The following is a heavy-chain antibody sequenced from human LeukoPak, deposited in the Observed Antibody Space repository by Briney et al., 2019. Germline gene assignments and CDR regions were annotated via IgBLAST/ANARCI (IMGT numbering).Heavy chain of an antibody. CDR2: IYYSGST. CDR3: ARQSSGDLIDY. V-gene: IGHV4-59*08. J-gene: IGHJ4*02. CDR1: GGSISSYY. Sequence: SETLSLTCTVSGGSISSYYWSWIRQPPGKGLEWIGYIYYSGSTNYNPSLKSRVTISVDTSKNQFSLKLSSVTAADTAVYYCARQSSGDLIDYWGQGTLVTVSS. D-gene: IGHD4-17*01.